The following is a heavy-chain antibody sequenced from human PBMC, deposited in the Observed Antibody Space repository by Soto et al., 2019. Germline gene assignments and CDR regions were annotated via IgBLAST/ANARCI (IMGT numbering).Heavy chain of an antibody. D-gene: IGHD3-10*01. J-gene: IGHJ4*02. Sequence: QITLKESGPTLVKPTQTLTLTCTFSGFSLSTSGVGVGWIRQPPGKALEWLAVIYWDDDKRSSSSLKSRLTIIKDTSKNQVVLTMTNMDPVDTAPYYCAHHPYYGLGTYSFDYWGQGILVTVSS. V-gene: IGHV2-5*02. CDR2: IYWDDDK. CDR1: GFSLSTSGVG. CDR3: AHHPYYGLGTYSFDY.